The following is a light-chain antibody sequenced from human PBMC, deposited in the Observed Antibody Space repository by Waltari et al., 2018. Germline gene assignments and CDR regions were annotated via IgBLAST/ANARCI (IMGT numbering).Light chain of an antibody. CDR1: QSISSY. V-gene: IGKV1-39*01. Sequence: DIHMTQSPSSLSASVGDRVTITCRARQSISSYLNWYQQKPGKAPKLLIYSASSLLSGGPSRCSSSGPGTDVTLIISSLHPADVATSFCQQRYKNPHTFGQGTKLEIK. CDR3: QQRYKNPHT. CDR2: SAS. J-gene: IGKJ2*01.